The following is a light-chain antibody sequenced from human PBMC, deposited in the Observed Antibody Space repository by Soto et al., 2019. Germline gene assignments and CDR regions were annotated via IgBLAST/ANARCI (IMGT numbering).Light chain of an antibody. CDR3: QQYNTWPLT. CDR2: AAS. J-gene: IGKJ4*01. Sequence: EIVMTQSPATLSVSPGERATLSCRASQSVTSNLAWYQQKPGQVPRLLIYAASTRAPGVPARFSGSESGTEFTLTISGLQSEDFAVYFCQQYNTWPLTFGGGTRVEIK. V-gene: IGKV3-15*01. CDR1: QSVTSN.